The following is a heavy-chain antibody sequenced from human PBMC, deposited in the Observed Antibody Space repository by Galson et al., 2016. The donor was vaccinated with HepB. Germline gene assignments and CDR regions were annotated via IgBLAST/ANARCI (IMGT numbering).Heavy chain of an antibody. J-gene: IGHJ3*01. V-gene: IGHV1-2*02. CDR3: ARRSSSPAGAFYL. D-gene: IGHD6-6*01. CDR2: INPNSGGT. Sequence: SVKVSCKASAYTFTAYYIHWVRQAPGQGLEWMGWINPNSGGTNSAQNFQGRVTLTRNTSTSTAYMDLTRLRSDDTAVYFCARRSSSPAGAFYLWGQGTLVTVSS. CDR1: AYTFTAYY.